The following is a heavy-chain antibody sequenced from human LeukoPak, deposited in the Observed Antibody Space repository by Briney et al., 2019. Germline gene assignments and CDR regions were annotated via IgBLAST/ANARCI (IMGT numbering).Heavy chain of an antibody. J-gene: IGHJ4*02. D-gene: IGHD6-13*01. Sequence: SETLSLTCTVSGGSISSYYWSWIRQPAGKGLEWIGRIYTSGSTNYNPSFKSRVTMSVDTSKNQFSLKLSSVTAADTVVYYCARVSRAYSSSWRHFDYWGQGTLVTVSS. CDR3: ARVSRAYSSSWRHFDY. CDR1: GGSISSYY. CDR2: IYTSGST. V-gene: IGHV4-4*07.